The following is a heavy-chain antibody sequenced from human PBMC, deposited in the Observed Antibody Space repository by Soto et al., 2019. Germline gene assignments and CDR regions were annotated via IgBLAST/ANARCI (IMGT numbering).Heavy chain of an antibody. CDR1: GYTFTGYY. J-gene: IGHJ6*02. CDR3: ARELSYYDSSGYYYVGGHYYYGMDV. D-gene: IGHD3-22*01. CDR2: INPNSGGT. V-gene: IGHV1-2*04. Sequence: ASVKVSCKASGYTFTGYYMRWVRQAPGQGLEWMGWINPNSGGTNYAQKFQGWVTMTRDTSISTAYMELSRLRSDDTAVYYCARELSYYDSSGYYYVGGHYYYGMDVWGQGTTVTVSS.